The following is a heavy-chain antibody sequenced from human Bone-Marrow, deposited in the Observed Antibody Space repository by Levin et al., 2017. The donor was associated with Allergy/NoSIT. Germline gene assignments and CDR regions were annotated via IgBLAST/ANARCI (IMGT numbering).Heavy chain of an antibody. CDR3: ARQTSDQAFGV. D-gene: IGHD1-14*01. J-gene: IGHJ3*01. Sequence: SSETLSLTCTVSGASINGYYWSWIRQPPGKGLEWIASISYSGSTNYNPSLKSRVTISVDTSKNQFSLRLSSVTAADTAVYYCARQTSDQAFGVWGQGTVVTVSS. CDR1: GASINGYY. CDR2: ISYSGST. V-gene: IGHV4-59*01.